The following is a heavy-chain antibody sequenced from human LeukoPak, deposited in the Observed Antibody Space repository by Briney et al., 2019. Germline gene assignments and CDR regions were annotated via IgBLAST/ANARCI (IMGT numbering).Heavy chain of an antibody. D-gene: IGHD2-8*01. J-gene: IGHJ4*01. CDR1: GDSISSGNYY. CDR2: IYTSGST. V-gene: IGHV4-61*02. CDR3: ARVNLLGYCTYGVCPGGGLPFDY. Sequence: SETLSLTCTVSGDSISSGNYYWTWMRQPAGKELEWIGRIYTSGSTNYNPSLKSRVTISVDTSKNQFSLKLSSVTAADTAVYYCARVNLLGYCTYGVCPGGGLPFDYWGQGTLVTVSS.